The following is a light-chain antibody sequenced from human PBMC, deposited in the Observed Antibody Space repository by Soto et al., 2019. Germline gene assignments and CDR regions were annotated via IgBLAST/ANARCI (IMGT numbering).Light chain of an antibody. CDR1: QSVSSSY. Sequence: EIVLTQSAGTLSWSPGERATLSCRASQSVSSSYLAWYQQKPGQAPRLLIYGASSRATGIPDRFSGSGYGTDFTLTISRLEPEDFAVYYCQQYGSSPQTFGQGTKVDIK. CDR3: QQYGSSPQT. J-gene: IGKJ1*01. V-gene: IGKV3-20*01. CDR2: GAS.